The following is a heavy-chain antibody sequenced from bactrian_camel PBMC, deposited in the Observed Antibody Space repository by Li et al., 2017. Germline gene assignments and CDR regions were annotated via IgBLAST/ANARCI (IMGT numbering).Heavy chain of an antibody. V-gene: IGHV3-2*01. CDR2: IDSAGSNT. CDR3: ATGWVLGNFGY. D-gene: IGHD3*01. J-gene: IGHJ6*01. Sequence: HVQLVESGGGLVRPGGSLRLSCAASGFTFSASDMSWVRQAPGKGLEWVSSIDSAGSNTPYADSVKGRFTISRDNAKNTLYLQMNSLKSEDAALYYCATGWVLGNFGYWGRGTQVTVS. CDR1: GFTFSASD.